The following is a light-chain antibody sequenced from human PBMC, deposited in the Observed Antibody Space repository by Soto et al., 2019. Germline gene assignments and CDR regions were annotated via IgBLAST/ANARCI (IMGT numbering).Light chain of an antibody. V-gene: IGLV1-40*01. CDR3: QSYDSSLTSVV. CDR2: DNN. CDR1: SSNTGAGYD. J-gene: IGLJ2*01. Sequence: QSVLTQPPSVSGAPGQRVTISCTGSSSNTGAGYDVHWYQQLPGTAPKLLIYDNNNRPSGVPDPFSGSKSGTSASLAITGLQAEDEAAYYYQSYDSSLTSVVFGGGTKITVL.